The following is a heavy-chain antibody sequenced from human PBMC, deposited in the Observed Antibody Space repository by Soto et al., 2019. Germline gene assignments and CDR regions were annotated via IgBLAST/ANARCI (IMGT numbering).Heavy chain of an antibody. CDR3: ARGRYGDY. CDR1: GYAFTTYG. D-gene: IGHD1-1*01. Sequence: QVHLVQSGAEVKKPGASVKVSCKGSGYAFTTYGITWVRQAPGQGLEWMGWISAHNGNTNYAQKLQGRVTVTRDTSTSTAYMALSSLGYDGTAVYYCARGRYGDYWGQGALVTVSS. J-gene: IGHJ4*02. V-gene: IGHV1-18*01. CDR2: ISAHNGNT.